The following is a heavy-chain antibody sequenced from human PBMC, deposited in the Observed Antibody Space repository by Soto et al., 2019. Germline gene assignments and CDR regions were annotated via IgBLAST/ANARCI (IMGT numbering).Heavy chain of an antibody. J-gene: IGHJ4*02. CDR1: GFRVSSFA. CDR3: AKTYSSGWSPFDY. V-gene: IGHV3-23*01. Sequence: PGVSLRLACXASGFRVSSFAMSWFCQTPGKGLEWVSAISGGGITTYYADSVKGRFTISRDSSKNTLYLQMSSLRAEDTAIYYCAKTYSSGWSPFDYWGQGTRVTVS. CDR2: ISGGGITT. D-gene: IGHD6-19*01.